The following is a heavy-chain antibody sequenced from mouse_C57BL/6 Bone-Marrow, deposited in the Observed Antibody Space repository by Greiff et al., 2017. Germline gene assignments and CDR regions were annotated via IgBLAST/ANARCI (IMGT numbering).Heavy chain of an antibody. J-gene: IGHJ2*01. Sequence: VQLQQPGAELVKPGASVKLSCKASGYTFTSYWMHWVKQRPGQGLEWIGMIHPKSGSTNYNEKFKGKATLTVDKSSSTAYMPLSSLTYEDSAVYYNASQLLRYPYGYWDQGTTLTVSS. V-gene: IGHV1-64*01. CDR3: ASQLLRYPYGY. D-gene: IGHD1-1*01. CDR1: GYTFTSYW. CDR2: IHPKSGST.